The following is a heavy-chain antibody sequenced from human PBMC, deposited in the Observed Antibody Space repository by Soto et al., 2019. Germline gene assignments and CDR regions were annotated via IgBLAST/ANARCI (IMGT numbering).Heavy chain of an antibody. CDR1: GGSFSGYY. J-gene: IGHJ4*02. V-gene: IGHV4-34*01. Sequence: SETLSLTCAVYGGSFSGYYWSWIRQPPGKGLEWIGEINHSGSTNYNPSLKSRVTISVDTSKNQFSLKLSSVTAADTAVYYCARGDSSGSPAENFDYWGQGTLVTVPQ. D-gene: IGHD6-19*01. CDR2: INHSGST. CDR3: ARGDSSGSPAENFDY.